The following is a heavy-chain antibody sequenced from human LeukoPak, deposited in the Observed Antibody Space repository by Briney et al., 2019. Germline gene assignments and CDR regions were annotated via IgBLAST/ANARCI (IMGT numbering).Heavy chain of an antibody. J-gene: IGHJ4*02. Sequence: GGSLRLSCAASGFIFSSYWMSWVRQAPGKGLEWVANMKQDGSEKYYVDSVKGRFTISRDNAKNSLYLQMNSLRAEDTAVYYCAREGGPDGSGSYELGYWGQGTLVTVSS. CDR1: GFIFSSYW. CDR2: MKQDGSEK. V-gene: IGHV3-7*01. CDR3: AREGGPDGSGSYELGY. D-gene: IGHD3-10*01.